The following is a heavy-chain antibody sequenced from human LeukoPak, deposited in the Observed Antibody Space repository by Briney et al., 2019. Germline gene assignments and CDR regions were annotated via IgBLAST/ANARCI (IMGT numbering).Heavy chain of an antibody. CDR3: ARGRVLDY. V-gene: IGHV4-34*01. Sequence: SETLSLTCAVYGGSFSGYYWSWIRQPPGKGLEWIGEINHSGSTNYNPSLKSRVTISVDTSKNQFSLKLSSVTAADTAVYYCARGRVLDYWGQGTLVTVSS. CDR1: GGSFSGYY. CDR2: INHSGST. D-gene: IGHD1-1*01. J-gene: IGHJ4*02.